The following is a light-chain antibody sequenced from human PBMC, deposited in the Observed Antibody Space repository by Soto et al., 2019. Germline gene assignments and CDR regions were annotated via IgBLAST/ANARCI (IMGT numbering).Light chain of an antibody. Sequence: QSALTLHASVSGSPGQSITISCTGTSSDVGCYNHVSWYQQHPGKAPKLMIFDVSNRPSGVSNRFSGSKSGNTASLTISGLQAEDEADYYCSSYASSSTLVLFGVGTKLTVL. V-gene: IGLV2-14*01. CDR3: SSYASSSTLVL. CDR1: SSDVGCYNH. J-gene: IGLJ3*02. CDR2: DVS.